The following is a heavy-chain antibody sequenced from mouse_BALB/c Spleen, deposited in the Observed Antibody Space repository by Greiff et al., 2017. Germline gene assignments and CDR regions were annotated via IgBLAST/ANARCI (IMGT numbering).Heavy chain of an antibody. CDR2: ISSGGSYT. Sequence: EVQLQESGGDLVKPGGSLKLSCAASGFTFSSYGMSWVRQTPDKRLEWVATISSGGSYTYYPDSVKGRFTISRDNAKNTLYLQMSSLKSEDTAMYYCARHPQGFAYWGQGTLVTVSA. J-gene: IGHJ3*01. CDR3: ARHPQGFAY. CDR1: GFTFSSYG. V-gene: IGHV5-6*01.